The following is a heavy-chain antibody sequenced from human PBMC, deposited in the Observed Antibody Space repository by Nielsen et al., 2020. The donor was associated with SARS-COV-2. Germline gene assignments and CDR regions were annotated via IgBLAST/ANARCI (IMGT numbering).Heavy chain of an antibody. V-gene: IGHV4-34*01. CDR3: ARAAGGADFDY. D-gene: IGHD3-10*01. CDR1: GGSFSGYY. CDR2: INHSGST. J-gene: IGHJ4*02. Sequence: SETLSLTCAVYGGSFSGYYWSWIRQPPGKGLEWIGEINHSGSTYYNPSLKSRVTISVDRSKNQFSLKLSSVTAADTAVYYCARAAGGADFDYWGQGTLVTVSS.